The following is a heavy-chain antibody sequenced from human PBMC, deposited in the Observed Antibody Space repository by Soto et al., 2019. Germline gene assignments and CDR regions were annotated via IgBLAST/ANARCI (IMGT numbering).Heavy chain of an antibody. CDR2: IYYSGST. D-gene: IGHD5-12*01. V-gene: IGHV4-31*03. J-gene: IGHJ4*02. CDR1: GGSISSGGYY. Sequence: SPTLSLTCTVSGGSISSGGYYWSWIRQHPGKGLEWIGYIYYSGSTYYNPSLKSRVTISVDTSKNQFSLKLSSLTAADTAVYYCASCSGYDYWSDQAFDYWGQGTLVTVSS. CDR3: ASCSGYDYWSDQAFDY.